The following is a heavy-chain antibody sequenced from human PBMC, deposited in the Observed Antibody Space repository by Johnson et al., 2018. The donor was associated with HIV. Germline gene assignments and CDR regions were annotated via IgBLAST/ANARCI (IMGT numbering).Heavy chain of an antibody. V-gene: IGHV3-30*03. D-gene: IGHD1-26*01. CDR3: ARDRIVGADYDAFDI. Sequence: QMQLVESGGGLVQPGGSLRLSCAASGFTFSSYGIHWVRQVPGKGLEWVAVISYDGSNKYYADSVKGRFTISRDNSKNTLYLQMNSLRAEDTAVYHCARDRIVGADYDAFDIWGQGTMVTVSS. CDR2: ISYDGSNK. CDR1: GFTFSSYG. J-gene: IGHJ3*02.